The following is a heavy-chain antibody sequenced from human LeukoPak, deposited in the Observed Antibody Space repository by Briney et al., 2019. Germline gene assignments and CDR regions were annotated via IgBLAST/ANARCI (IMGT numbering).Heavy chain of an antibody. V-gene: IGHV3-30*02. CDR2: IWYDGSNK. D-gene: IGHD2-15*01. Sequence: GGSLRLSCAASGFTFSSYGMHWVRQAPGKGLEWVAVIWYDGSNKYYGDSVKGRFTISRDNSKDTLYLQMNSLRAEDTAVYYCAKGPDIVVPFPYYMDVWGKGTTVTVSS. J-gene: IGHJ6*03. CDR3: AKGPDIVVPFPYYMDV. CDR1: GFTFSSYG.